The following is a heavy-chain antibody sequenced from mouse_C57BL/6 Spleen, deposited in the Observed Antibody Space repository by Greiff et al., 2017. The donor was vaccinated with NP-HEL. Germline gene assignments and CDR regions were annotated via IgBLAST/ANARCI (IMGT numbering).Heavy chain of an antibody. CDR3: ARITTVVAEYAMDY. D-gene: IGHD1-1*01. CDR1: GYTFTSYW. CDR2: VDPSDSYT. Sequence: VQLQESGAELARPGASVKLSCKASGYTFTSYWMHWVKQRPGQGLEWIGEVDPSDSYTNYNQKFKGKSTLTVDKSSSTAYMQLSSLTSEDSAVYYCARITTVVAEYAMDYWGQGTSVTVSS. J-gene: IGHJ4*01. V-gene: IGHV1-69*01.